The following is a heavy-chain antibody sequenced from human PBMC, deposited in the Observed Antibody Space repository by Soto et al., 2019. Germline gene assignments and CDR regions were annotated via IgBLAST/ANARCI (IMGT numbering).Heavy chain of an antibody. Sequence: GGSLRLSCAASRFIFSSFSMNWVRRAPGKGLEWLSYISRDSGAIYYADSVKGRFTISRDNAKNSLLLQMNSLRDEDTAVYYCARDHNWAFDSWGQGTLVTVSS. CDR2: ISRDSGAI. V-gene: IGHV3-48*02. CDR3: ARDHNWAFDS. J-gene: IGHJ4*02. CDR1: RFIFSSFS. D-gene: IGHD1-1*01.